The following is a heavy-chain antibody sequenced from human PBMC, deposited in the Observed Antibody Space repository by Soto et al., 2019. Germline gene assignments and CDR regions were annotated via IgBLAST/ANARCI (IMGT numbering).Heavy chain of an antibody. V-gene: IGHV3-21*04. Sequence: GGSLRLSCAASGFTFSSYSMNWVRQAPGKGLEWVSSISSSSSYIYYADSVKGRFTISRDNAKNTLYLQMNSLRAEDTAVYYYAKDRCSCGSCYPAVWFDPWGQGTLVTVSS. J-gene: IGHJ5*02. CDR3: AKDRCSCGSCYPAVWFDP. CDR2: ISSSSSYI. CDR1: GFTFSSYS. D-gene: IGHD2-15*01.